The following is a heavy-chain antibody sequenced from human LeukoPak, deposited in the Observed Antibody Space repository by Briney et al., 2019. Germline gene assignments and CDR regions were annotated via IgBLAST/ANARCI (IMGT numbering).Heavy chain of an antibody. J-gene: IGHJ4*02. V-gene: IGHV3-30*18. CDR2: ISNDQSNK. CDR1: GFTFSSYG. CDR3: AKDLRYCSGARCYWPDGVFDY. D-gene: IGHD2-15*01. Sequence: GGSLRLSCAASGFTFSSYGMHWVRQAPGKGLEWVAVISNDQSNKYYTDSVKGRFTISRDNPKNTLYLQMNSLRADDTAVYYCAKDLRYCSGARCYWPDGVFDYWGQGTLVTVSS.